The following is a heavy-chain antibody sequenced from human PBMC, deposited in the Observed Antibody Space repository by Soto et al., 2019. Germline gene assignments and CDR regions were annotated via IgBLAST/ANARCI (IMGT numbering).Heavy chain of an antibody. D-gene: IGHD3-3*01. CDR1: GVTFSSYA. J-gene: IGHJ6*02. Sequence: SVKVSCKASGVTFSSYAISWVRQAPGQGLEWMGGIIPIFGTANYAQKFQGRVTITADESTSTAYMELSSLRSEDTAVYYCARADTITIFGVVYYYYGMDVWGQGTT. CDR3: ARADTITIFGVVYYYYGMDV. V-gene: IGHV1-69*13. CDR2: IIPIFGTA.